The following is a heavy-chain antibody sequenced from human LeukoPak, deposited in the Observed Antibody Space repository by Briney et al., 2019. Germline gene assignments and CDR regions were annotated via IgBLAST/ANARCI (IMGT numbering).Heavy chain of an antibody. J-gene: IGHJ4*02. CDR3: ARDRGSSWFGPIDY. Sequence: GGSLRLSCAASGFTFSTYGMHWVRQAPGKGLEWVAVISYDGSNKYYADSVKGRFTISRDNSKNTLYLQMNSLRVGDTAVYYCARDRGSSWFGPIDYWGLGTLVTVSS. V-gene: IGHV3-30*03. D-gene: IGHD6-13*01. CDR1: GFTFSTYG. CDR2: ISYDGSNK.